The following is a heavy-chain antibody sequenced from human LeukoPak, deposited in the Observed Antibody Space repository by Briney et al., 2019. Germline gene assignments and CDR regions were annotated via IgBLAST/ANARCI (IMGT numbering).Heavy chain of an antibody. D-gene: IGHD5-12*01. J-gene: IGHJ6*03. CDR1: GYTFTGYY. CDR3: ARGPGLAMIWSRYYMDV. Sequence: ASVKVSCKASGYTFTGYYMHWVRQAPGQGLEWMGWINPNSGGTNYAQKFQGRVTMTRDTSISTAYMELSSLRSEDTAVYYCARGPGLAMIWSRYYMDVWGNGTTVTISS. CDR2: INPNSGGT. V-gene: IGHV1-2*02.